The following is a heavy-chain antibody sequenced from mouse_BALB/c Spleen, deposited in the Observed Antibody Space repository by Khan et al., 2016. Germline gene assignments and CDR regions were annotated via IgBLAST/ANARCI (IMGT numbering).Heavy chain of an antibody. Sequence: VQLQQPGPELVKPGASVKMSCKASGYTFTSYVMHWVKQKPGQGLEWIGYINPYNDGTKYNEKFKGKATLTSDKSSSTAYMELSSLTSEDSAVYYCAREVRRYAMDYWGQGTSVTVSS. CDR1: GYTFTSYV. V-gene: IGHV1S136*01. D-gene: IGHD2-14*01. J-gene: IGHJ4*01. CDR2: INPYNDGT. CDR3: AREVRRYAMDY.